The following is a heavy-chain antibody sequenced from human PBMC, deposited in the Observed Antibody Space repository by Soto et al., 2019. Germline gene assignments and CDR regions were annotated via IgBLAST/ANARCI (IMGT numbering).Heavy chain of an antibody. CDR2: VNHSGEA. J-gene: IGHJ5*02. Sequence: RSLTCGVYGGSFRNYYWIWVRQPPGKGLEWIGEVNHSGEATYNPSLQSRITISLDTSNNQFSLKMTSVTAADTAMYFCTRAERFPRYWFDPWGQGNQVTVSS. D-gene: IGHD3-10*01. CDR3: TRAERFPRYWFDP. V-gene: IGHV4-34*01. CDR1: GGSFRNYY.